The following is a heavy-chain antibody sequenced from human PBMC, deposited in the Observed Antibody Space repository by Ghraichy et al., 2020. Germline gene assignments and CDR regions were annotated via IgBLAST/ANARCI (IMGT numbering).Heavy chain of an antibody. D-gene: IGHD3-22*01. CDR1: GGTFSSYA. CDR2: IIPIFGTA. J-gene: IGHJ4*02. CDR3: ATKVDTYYYDSSGYYPAD. Sequence: SVKVSCKASGGTFSSYAISWVRQAPGQGLEWMGGIIPIFGTANYAQKFQGRVTITADKSTSTAYMELSSLRSEDTAVYYCATKVDTYYYDSSGYYPADWGQGTLVTVSS. V-gene: IGHV1-69*06.